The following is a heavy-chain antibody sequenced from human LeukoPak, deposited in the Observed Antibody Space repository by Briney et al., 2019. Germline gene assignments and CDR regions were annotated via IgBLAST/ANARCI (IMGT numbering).Heavy chain of an antibody. CDR3: ARAGYTYTWPPSYYYGMDV. J-gene: IGHJ6*02. Sequence: PGGSLRLSCAASGFTSSSYAMSWVRQAPGKGLEWVSGISGSGGGTYYADSVKGRFTISRDNSKNTLYLQMNSLRADDTAVYYCARAGYTYTWPPSYYYGMDVWGQGTTVTASS. D-gene: IGHD2-2*02. CDR2: ISGSGGGT. V-gene: IGHV3-23*01. CDR1: GFTSSSYA.